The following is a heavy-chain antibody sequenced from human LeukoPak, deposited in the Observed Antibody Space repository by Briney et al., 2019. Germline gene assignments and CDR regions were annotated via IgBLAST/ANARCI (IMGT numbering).Heavy chain of an antibody. V-gene: IGHV3-23*01. CDR1: AFTFSSYA. Sequence: PGGSLRLSCAAFAFTFSSYAMSWVRQAPGKGLEWVSAISGSGGSTYYADSVKGRFTISRDNSKNTLYLQMNSLRAEDTAVYYCAKDRWWEVPAAMGTYDYWGQGTLVTVSS. J-gene: IGHJ4*02. CDR3: AKDRWWEVPAAMGTYDY. CDR2: ISGSGGST. D-gene: IGHD2-2*01.